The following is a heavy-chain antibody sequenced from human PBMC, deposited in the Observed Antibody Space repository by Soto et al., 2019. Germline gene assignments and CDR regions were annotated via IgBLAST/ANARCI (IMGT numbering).Heavy chain of an antibody. Sequence: GGSLRLSCAASGFTFSSYAMSWVRQAPGKGLEWVSAISGSGGSTYYADSVKGRFTISRDNSKNTLYLQMNSLRAEDTAVYYCAKHPTIFGVAPGVGWGQGTLVTVSS. CDR1: GFTFSSYA. D-gene: IGHD3-3*01. V-gene: IGHV3-23*01. CDR3: AKHPTIFGVAPGVG. J-gene: IGHJ4*02. CDR2: ISGSGGST.